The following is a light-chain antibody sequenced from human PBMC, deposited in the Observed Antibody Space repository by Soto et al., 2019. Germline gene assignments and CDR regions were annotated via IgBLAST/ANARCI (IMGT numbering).Light chain of an antibody. CDR1: QSVSSN. CDR3: HQYNNWPQT. J-gene: IGKJ1*01. CDR2: GAS. Sequence: EIVMTHSPATLSVSPGERATLSCRASQSVSSNLAWYQQKHGQAPRLLIYGASTSATGVPARFSGSGSGTYFTLTISSLQSEDFAVDYCHQYNNWPQTFGQGTKVEIK. V-gene: IGKV3-15*01.